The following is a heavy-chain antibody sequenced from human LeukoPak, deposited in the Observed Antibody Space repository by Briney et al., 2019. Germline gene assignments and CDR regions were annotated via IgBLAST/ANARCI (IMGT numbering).Heavy chain of an antibody. CDR2: IYYSGST. Sequence: PSETLSLTCTVSVGSISSGDYYWGWIRQPPGKGLEWIGNIYYSGSTYYNPSLKSRVTISVDTSKNQFSLKLSSVSAADTAVYYCARWVATPRGYFDYWGQGALVTVSS. J-gene: IGHJ4*02. V-gene: IGHV4-39*01. D-gene: IGHD5-12*01. CDR1: VGSISSGDYY. CDR3: ARWVATPRGYFDY.